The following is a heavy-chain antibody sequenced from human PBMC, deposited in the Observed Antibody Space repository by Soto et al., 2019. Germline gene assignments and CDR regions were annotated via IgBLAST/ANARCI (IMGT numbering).Heavy chain of an antibody. CDR2: IGTAGDT. CDR3: ARGSMVRGDSDPEDYYYGMDV. V-gene: IGHV3-13*04. Sequence: GGSLRRSCAASGFTFSSYDMHWVRQATGKGLEWVSAIGTAGDTYYPGSVKGRFTISRENAKNSLYLQMNSLRAEDTAVYYCARGSMVRGDSDPEDYYYGMDVWGQGTTVTVSS. CDR1: GFTFSSYD. D-gene: IGHD3-10*01. J-gene: IGHJ6*02.